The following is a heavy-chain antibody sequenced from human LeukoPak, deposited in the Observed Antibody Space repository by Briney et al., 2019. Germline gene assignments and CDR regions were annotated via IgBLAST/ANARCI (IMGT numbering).Heavy chain of an antibody. CDR3: ASPDYGGNSGRDAFDI. Sequence: GSLRLSCAASGFTVSSNYMSWVRQAPGKGLEWVSVIYSGGSTYYSDSVKGRFTISRDNSKNTLYLQMNSLRAEDTAVYYCASPDYGGNSGRDAFDIWGQGTMVTVSS. CDR1: GFTVSSNY. V-gene: IGHV3-66*02. J-gene: IGHJ3*02. D-gene: IGHD4-23*01. CDR2: IYSGGST.